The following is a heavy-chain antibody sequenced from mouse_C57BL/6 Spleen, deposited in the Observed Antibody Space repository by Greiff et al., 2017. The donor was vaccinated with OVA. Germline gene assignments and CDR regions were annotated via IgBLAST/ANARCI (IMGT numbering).Heavy chain of an antibody. CDR3: ARQITKAVDY. V-gene: IGHV1-50*01. J-gene: IGHJ4*01. Sequence: QVQLQQPGAELVKPGASVQLSCKASGYTFTSYWMQWVKQRPGQGLEWIGEIDPSDSYTNYNQKFKGKATLTVDTSSSTAYMQLSSLTSEDSAVYYCARQITKAVDYWGQGTSVTVSS. CDR1: GYTFTSYW. D-gene: IGHD2-4*01. CDR2: IDPSDSYT.